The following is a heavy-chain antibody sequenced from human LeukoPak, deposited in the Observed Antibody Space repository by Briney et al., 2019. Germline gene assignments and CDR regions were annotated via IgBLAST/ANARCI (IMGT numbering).Heavy chain of an antibody. CDR1: GGSIKSGGYY. CDR3: TRESRSWFGDTNWFDP. V-gene: IGHV4-31*03. D-gene: IGHD3-10*01. J-gene: IGHJ5*02. Sequence: PSETLSLTCSVSGGSIKSGGYYWTWIRQHPVRGLEWIGYIDNSGITSHNPSLESRLTISIDTSKNHFSLNLTSVTAADTAVYYCTRESRSWFGDTNWFDPWGQGTLVIVSS. CDR2: IDNSGIT.